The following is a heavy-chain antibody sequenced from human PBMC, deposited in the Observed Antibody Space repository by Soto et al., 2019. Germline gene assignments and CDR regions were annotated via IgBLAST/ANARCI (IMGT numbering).Heavy chain of an antibody. CDR1: GSSFTSYW. CDR3: ASSITIFGVAAYYFDY. V-gene: IGHV5-10-1*01. D-gene: IGHD3-3*01. CDR2: IDPSDSYT. J-gene: IGHJ4*02. Sequence: GESLKISCKGSGSSFTSYWISWVRQMPGKGLEWMGRIDPSDSYTNYSPSFQGHVTISADKSISTAYLQWSSLKASDTAMYYCASSITIFGVAAYYFDYWGQGTLVTVSS.